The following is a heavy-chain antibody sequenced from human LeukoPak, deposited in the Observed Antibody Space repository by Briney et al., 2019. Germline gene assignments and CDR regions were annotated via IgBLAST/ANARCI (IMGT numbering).Heavy chain of an antibody. Sequence: ASVKVSCKASGYTFTSYGISWVRQAPGQGLEWMGWTSAYNGNTNYAQKLQGRVTMTTDTSTSTAYMELRSLRSDDTAVYYCARSNYYDSSGYSRDFDYWGQGTLVTVSS. V-gene: IGHV1-18*01. CDR3: ARSNYYDSSGYSRDFDY. D-gene: IGHD3-22*01. J-gene: IGHJ4*02. CDR1: GYTFTSYG. CDR2: TSAYNGNT.